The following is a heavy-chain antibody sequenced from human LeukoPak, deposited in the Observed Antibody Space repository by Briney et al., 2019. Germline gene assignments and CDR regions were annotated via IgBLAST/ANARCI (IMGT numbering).Heavy chain of an antibody. V-gene: IGHV3-33*06. J-gene: IGHJ5*01. D-gene: IGHD6-19*01. CDR1: GFIFSSYG. Sequence: PGGSLRLSWAASGFIFSSYGMHWVRQAPGKGLEWVAVVWYDGSNKYYADSVKGRFTISRDNSKNTLYLQMNSLRAEDTAVYYCVKDPGRDSSGWYAFWGQGTLVTVSS. CDR2: VWYDGSNK. CDR3: VKDPGRDSSGWYAF.